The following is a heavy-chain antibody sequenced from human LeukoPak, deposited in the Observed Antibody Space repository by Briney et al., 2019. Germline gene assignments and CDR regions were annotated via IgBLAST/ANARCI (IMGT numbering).Heavy chain of an antibody. CDR3: AGSPRSGWYWFDY. Sequence: GRCLRLSCADSGFTFTSYAMHWVRQAPGKGLEWVAVISYDGINKYYADSVKGRFTISRDNSKNTLYLQMNSLRPEDTAVYYCAGSPRSGWYWFDYWGQGTLVTVSS. CDR1: GFTFTSYA. V-gene: IGHV3-30*04. D-gene: IGHD6-19*01. J-gene: IGHJ4*02. CDR2: ISYDGINK.